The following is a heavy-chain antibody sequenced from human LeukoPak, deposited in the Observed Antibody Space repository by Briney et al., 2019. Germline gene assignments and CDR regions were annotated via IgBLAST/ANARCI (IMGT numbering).Heavy chain of an antibody. V-gene: IGHV4-59*01. CDR2: IYYSGST. CDR1: GGSISSYY. D-gene: IGHD7-27*01. CDR3: ASNTGTVFDY. Sequence: SETLSLTCTVSGGSISSYYWSWIRQPPRKGLEWIGYIYYSGSTNYNPSLKSRVTISVDTSKNQFSLKLTSVTAADTAVYYCASNTGTVFDYWGQGALVTVSS. J-gene: IGHJ4*02.